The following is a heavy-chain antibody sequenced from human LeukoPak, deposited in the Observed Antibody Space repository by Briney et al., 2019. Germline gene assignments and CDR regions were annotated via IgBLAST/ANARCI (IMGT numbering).Heavy chain of an antibody. CDR2: INHSGST. Sequence: SETLSLTCAVYGGSFSGYYWSWIRQPPGKGLEWIGEINHSGSTNHNPPLKSRVTISVDTAKNQFSLKLSSVTAADTAVYYCARGRSIAARYYYYYYMDVWGKGTTVTVSS. D-gene: IGHD6-6*01. CDR3: ARGRSIAARYYYYYYMDV. V-gene: IGHV4-34*01. J-gene: IGHJ6*03. CDR1: GGSFSGYY.